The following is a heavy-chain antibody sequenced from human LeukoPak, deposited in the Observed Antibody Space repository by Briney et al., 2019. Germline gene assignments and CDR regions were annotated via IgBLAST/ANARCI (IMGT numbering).Heavy chain of an antibody. V-gene: IGHV1-46*01. Sequence: ASVKVSCKASVYTFTSYYMHWVRQAPGQGLEWMGIINPSGGSTSYAQKFQGRVTMTRDTSTSTVYMELSSLRSEDTAVYYCARAHRSGYFQHWGQGTLVTVSS. CDR1: VYTFTSYY. D-gene: IGHD3-10*01. CDR2: INPSGGST. CDR3: ARAHRSGYFQH. J-gene: IGHJ1*01.